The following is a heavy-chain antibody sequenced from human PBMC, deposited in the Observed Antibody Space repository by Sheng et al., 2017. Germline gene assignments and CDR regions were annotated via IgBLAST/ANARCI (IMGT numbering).Heavy chain of an antibody. CDR2: IYHSGST. CDR1: GYSISSGYY. J-gene: IGHJ4*02. V-gene: IGHV4-38-2*01. Sequence: QVQLQESGPGLVKPSETLSLTCAVSGYSISSGYYWGWIRQPPGKGLEWIGSIYHSGSTYYNPSLKSRVTISVDTSKNQFSLKLSSVTAADTAVYYCARAVTTDWGTRYYFDYWGQGTLVTVSS. CDR3: ARAVTTDWGTRYYFDY. D-gene: IGHD4-4*01.